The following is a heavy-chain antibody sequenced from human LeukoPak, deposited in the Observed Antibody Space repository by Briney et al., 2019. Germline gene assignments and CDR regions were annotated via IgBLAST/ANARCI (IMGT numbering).Heavy chain of an antibody. J-gene: IGHJ4*02. D-gene: IGHD4-11*01. CDR1: GSSITTYTH. Sequence: PSETLSLTCTVSGSSITTYTHWGWIRQSPGKGLEWIASIHHTGNTYYNPSLKSRVTISVDTSKNQFSLKLSSVTAADTAVYYCASYGLQPIDYWGQGTLVTVSS. V-gene: IGHV4-38-2*02. CDR3: ASYGLQPIDY. CDR2: IHHTGNT.